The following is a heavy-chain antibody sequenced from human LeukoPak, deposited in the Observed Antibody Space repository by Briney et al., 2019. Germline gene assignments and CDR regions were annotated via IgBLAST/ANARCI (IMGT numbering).Heavy chain of an antibody. D-gene: IGHD1-1*01. V-gene: IGHV4-59*04. CDR1: GGSISSYY. J-gene: IGHJ4*02. Sequence: SETLSLTCTVSGGSISSYYWSWIRQPPGRGLEWIGSISHGGNTFYNTSLKSRVTISLDTSRNQFSLRLSSVTDADTAVYYCARVNWTPDYWGQGTLVIVSS. CDR2: ISHGGNT. CDR3: ARVNWTPDY.